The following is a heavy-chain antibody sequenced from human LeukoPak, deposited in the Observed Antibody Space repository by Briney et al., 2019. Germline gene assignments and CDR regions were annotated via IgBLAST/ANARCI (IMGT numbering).Heavy chain of an antibody. D-gene: IGHD7-27*01. CDR1: GFSFSNYP. CDR2: ISYDGSSR. CDR3: ASPPGRPNGD. J-gene: IGHJ4*02. V-gene: IGHV3-30*04. Sequence: GGSLRLSCAASGFSFSNYPMQWFRQAPGKGLEWVATISYDGSSRYSAASVKGRFTISRDNSKNTLSLQMNSLRVEDTAMYYCASPPGRPNGDWGQGTLVTVSS.